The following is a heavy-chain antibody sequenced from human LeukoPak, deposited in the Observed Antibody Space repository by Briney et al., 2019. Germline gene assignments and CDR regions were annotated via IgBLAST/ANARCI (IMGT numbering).Heavy chain of an antibody. CDR3: ARGCYYDSSGYYFNRYFDY. CDR2: ISAYNGNT. CDR1: GYTFSSYG. D-gene: IGHD3-22*01. Sequence: ASVKVSCKASGYTFSSYGISWVRQAPGQGLEWMGWISAYNGNTNYAQKLQGRVTMTTDTSTSTAYMELRSLRSDDTAVYYCARGCYYDSSGYYFNRYFDYWGQGTLVTVSS. J-gene: IGHJ4*02. V-gene: IGHV1-18*01.